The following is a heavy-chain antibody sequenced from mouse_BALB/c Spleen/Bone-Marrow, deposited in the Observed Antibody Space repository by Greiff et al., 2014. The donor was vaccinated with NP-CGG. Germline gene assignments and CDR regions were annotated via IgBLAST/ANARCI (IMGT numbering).Heavy chain of an antibody. Sequence: EVKLEESGGGLVQPGGSLRLSCTTSGFTFTDYYMSWVRQPPGKALEWLAFIRNKAYGCTTEYSASVRGRFTISRDNSQSILYLQMNTLRAEDSATYYCARFPMDYWGQGTSVTVSS. V-gene: IGHV7-3*02. CDR1: GFTFTDYY. J-gene: IGHJ4*01. CDR3: ARFPMDY. CDR2: IRNKAYGCTT.